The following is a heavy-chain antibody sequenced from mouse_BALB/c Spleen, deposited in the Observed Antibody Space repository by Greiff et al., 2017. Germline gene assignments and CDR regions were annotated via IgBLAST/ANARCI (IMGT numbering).Heavy chain of an antibody. CDR1: GYNFTSYW. J-gene: IGHJ2*01. Sequence: QVQLQQPGAELVKPGTSVKLSCKASGYNFTSYWINWVKLRPGQGLEWIGDIYPGSGSTNYNEKFKSKATLTVDTSSSTAYMQLSSLASEDSALYYCARCDYDEYFDYWGQGTTLTVSS. CDR3: ARCDYDEYFDY. CDR2: IYPGSGST. D-gene: IGHD2-4*01. V-gene: IGHV1-55*01.